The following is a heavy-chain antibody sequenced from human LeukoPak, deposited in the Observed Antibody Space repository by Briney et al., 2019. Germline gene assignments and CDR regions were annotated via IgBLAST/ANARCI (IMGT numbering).Heavy chain of an antibody. CDR1: GFAFQYYW. Sequence: GGSLRLSCAASGFAFQYYWMAWVRQAPGKGLEWVAHMKEDGTEEYYLDSVRGRFTISKNDAKSSLFLQTNRLTDEDTALYYCVRGGWELDFWGQGTLVTVSS. J-gene: IGHJ4*02. CDR3: VRGGWELDF. V-gene: IGHV3-7*03. CDR2: MKEDGTEE. D-gene: IGHD1-26*01.